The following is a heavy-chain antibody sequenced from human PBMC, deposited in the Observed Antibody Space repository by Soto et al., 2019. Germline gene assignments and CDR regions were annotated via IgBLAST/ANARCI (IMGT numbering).Heavy chain of an antibody. CDR2: ISWNSGSI. CDR3: AKDSTSNYYYMDV. J-gene: IGHJ6*03. Sequence: ESVGGLVQPGRSLRLSCAASGFTFDDYAMHWVRQAPGKGLEWVSGISWNSGSIGYADSVKGRFTISRDNAKNSLYLQMNSLRAEDTALYYCAKDSTSNYYYMDVWGKGTTVTVSS. V-gene: IGHV3-9*01. CDR1: GFTFDDYA. D-gene: IGHD2-2*01.